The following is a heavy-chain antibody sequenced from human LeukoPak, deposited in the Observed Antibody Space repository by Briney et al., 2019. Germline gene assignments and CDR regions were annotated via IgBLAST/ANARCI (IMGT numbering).Heavy chain of an antibody. CDR3: ARAGYCSGGSCYFDY. Sequence: SETLSLTCTVSGGSISSYYWGWIRQPPGKGLEWIGYIYYSGSTNYNPSLKSRVTISVDTSKNQFSLKLSSVTAADTAVYYCARAGYCSGGSCYFDYWGQGTLVTVSS. V-gene: IGHV4-59*01. J-gene: IGHJ4*02. D-gene: IGHD2-15*01. CDR2: IYYSGST. CDR1: GGSISSYY.